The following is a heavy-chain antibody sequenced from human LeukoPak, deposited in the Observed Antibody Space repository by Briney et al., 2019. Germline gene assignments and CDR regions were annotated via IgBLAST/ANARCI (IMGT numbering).Heavy chain of an antibody. D-gene: IGHD2-21*01. CDR2: INPNSGGT. CDR1: GYTFTGCY. Sequence: ASVKVSCKASGYTFTGCYMHWVRQAPGQGLEWMGWINPNSGGTNYAQKFQGRVTMTRDTSISTAYMELSRLRSGDTAVYYCARVANKTYGYWGQGTLVTVSS. CDR3: ARVANKTYGY. V-gene: IGHV1-2*02. J-gene: IGHJ4*02.